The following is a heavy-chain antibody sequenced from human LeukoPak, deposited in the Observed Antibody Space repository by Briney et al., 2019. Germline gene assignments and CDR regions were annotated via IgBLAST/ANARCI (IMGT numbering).Heavy chain of an antibody. CDR3: ARGTLKAASTYCDY. Sequence: GGSLRVSCAASGFSFSTYSMNWVRHAPGKGLEWVSGINWYCGRTGYADSVKGRFTISRDNAKNSLYLQMDSLRAEDTALYYCARGTLKAASTYCDYWGQGTLDTVSS. CDR2: INWYCGRT. CDR1: GFSFSTYS. J-gene: IGHJ4*02. D-gene: IGHD6-13*01. V-gene: IGHV3-20*04.